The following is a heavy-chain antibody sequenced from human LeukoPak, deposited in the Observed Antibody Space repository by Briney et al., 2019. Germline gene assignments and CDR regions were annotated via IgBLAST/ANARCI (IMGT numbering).Heavy chain of an antibody. V-gene: IGHV3-23*01. CDR1: GFTFSSYA. D-gene: IGHD6-19*01. CDR3: FTLKPYSSGWSSSLFDY. CDR2: ISGSGGST. J-gene: IGHJ4*02. Sequence: AGGSLRLSCAASGFTFSSYAMSWVRQAPGKGLEWVSAISGSGGSTYYADSVKGRFTISRDNSKNTLYLQMNSLRAEDTAVYYCFTLKPYSSGWSSSLFDYWGQGTLVTVSS.